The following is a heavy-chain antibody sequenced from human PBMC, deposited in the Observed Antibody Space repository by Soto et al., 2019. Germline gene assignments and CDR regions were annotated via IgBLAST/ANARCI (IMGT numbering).Heavy chain of an antibody. D-gene: IGHD2-21*01. V-gene: IGHV3-23*01. J-gene: IGHJ4*02. CDR2: ISGSGGST. Sequence: EVQLLESGGGLVQPGGSLGLSCAASGFTFSSYAMSWVRQAPGKGLEWVSAISGSGGSTYYADSVKGRFTISRDNSKNTLYLQMNSLRAEDTAVYYCAKAQSFVELAYCGGDCSFDYWGQGTLVTVSS. CDR1: GFTFSSYA. CDR3: AKAQSFVELAYCGGDCSFDY.